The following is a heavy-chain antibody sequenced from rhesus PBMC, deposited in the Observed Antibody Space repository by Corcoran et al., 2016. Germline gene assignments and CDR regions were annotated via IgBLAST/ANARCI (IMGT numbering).Heavy chain of an antibody. CDR3: VGLMVAGPVEY. J-gene: IGHJ4*01. D-gene: IGHD6-37*01. CDR1: GGSISSNS. Sequence: QLQLQESGPGLVKPSETLSVTCAVSGGSISSNSWTWIRQPPGKGLEWIGRTSGDDRSTDYTPSLKSRVTISTDTSKTQFSLRVDAGTAADTAVYYCVGLMVAGPVEYWGQGVLVTVSS. CDR2: TSGDDRST. V-gene: IGHV4-173*01.